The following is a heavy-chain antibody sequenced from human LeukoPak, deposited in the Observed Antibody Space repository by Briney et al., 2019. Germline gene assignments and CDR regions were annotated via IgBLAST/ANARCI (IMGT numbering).Heavy chain of an antibody. Sequence: GGSLRLSCAASGFTFDDYAMHWVRQAPGKGLEWVSGISWNSGSIGYADSVEGRFTISRDNAKNSLYLQMNSLRAEDTALYYCARTYDFWSGCYFDYWGQGTLVTVSS. V-gene: IGHV3-9*01. J-gene: IGHJ4*02. CDR2: ISWNSGSI. CDR3: ARTYDFWSGCYFDY. CDR1: GFTFDDYA. D-gene: IGHD3-3*01.